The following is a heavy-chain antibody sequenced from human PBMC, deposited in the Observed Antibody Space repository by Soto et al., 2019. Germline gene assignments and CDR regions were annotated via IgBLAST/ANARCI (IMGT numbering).Heavy chain of an antibody. CDR2: IYSGGST. V-gene: IGHV4-4*07. CDR1: GGSISQYY. D-gene: IGHD3-10*01. J-gene: IGHJ4*02. Sequence: QVQLQESGPGLVKPSETLSLSCGVSGGSISQYYWSWIRQPAGKGLEWIGRIYSGGSTNYNPSIESRVTLSVDTSKNQSSLKLSSVTAADTAVYYCARGPGGFGDFSLDYWGQGTLVTVSS. CDR3: ARGPGGFGDFSLDY.